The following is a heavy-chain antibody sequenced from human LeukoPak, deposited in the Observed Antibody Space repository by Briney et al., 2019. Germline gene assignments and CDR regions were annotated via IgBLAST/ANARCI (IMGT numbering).Heavy chain of an antibody. CDR2: IKQDGSEK. D-gene: IGHD2-15*01. CDR3: ASCSGGSCYSDY. J-gene: IGHJ4*02. V-gene: IGHV3-7*01. CDR1: GFIFNTYG. Sequence: GGSLRLSCAASGFIFNTYGMHWVRQAPGKGLEWVANIKQDGSEKYYVDSVKGRFTISRDNAKNSLYLQMNSLRAEDTAVYYCASCSGGSCYSDYGGQGTLVTVSS.